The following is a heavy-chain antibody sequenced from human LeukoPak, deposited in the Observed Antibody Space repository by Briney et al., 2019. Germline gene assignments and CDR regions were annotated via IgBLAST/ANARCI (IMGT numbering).Heavy chain of an antibody. CDR1: GFTFSSYS. V-gene: IGHV3-21*01. J-gene: IGHJ4*02. CDR3: ARSRIAAADIDY. Sequence: GGSLRLSCAASGFTFSSYSMNWVRQAPGKGLEWVSSISSSSSYIYYAGSVKGRFTISRDNAKNSLYLQMNSLRAEDTAVYYCARSRIAAADIDYWGQGTLVTVSS. D-gene: IGHD6-13*01. CDR2: ISSSSSYI.